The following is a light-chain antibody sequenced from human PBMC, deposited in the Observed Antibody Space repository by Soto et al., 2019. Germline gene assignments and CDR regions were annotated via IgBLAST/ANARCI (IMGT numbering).Light chain of an antibody. V-gene: IGKV3-20*01. CDR3: QHYGSSPT. CDR2: DSS. J-gene: IGKJ1*01. CDR1: KRVSSY. Sequence: EIVLTQSPATLSLSPGERSTLSFRASKRVSSYLAFYQPTPGQAPRLLIYDSSKSATGMPASFSFIVSCTYFTLTISRLEPDDFAVYYRQHYGSSPTFGQGNKVDIK.